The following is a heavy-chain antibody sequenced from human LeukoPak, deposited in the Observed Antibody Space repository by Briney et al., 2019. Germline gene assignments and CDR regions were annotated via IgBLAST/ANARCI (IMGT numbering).Heavy chain of an antibody. CDR2: ISGSGGST. V-gene: IGHV3-23*01. Sequence: GGSPRLSCAASGFTFSNFGMGWVRQAPGKGLECVSPISGSGGSTSYADFVKGRFTISRDNSKNTLYLQMNSLRPEDTAVYYCARGKDTGRQYNFDHWGQGILVTVAS. J-gene: IGHJ4*02. CDR3: ARGKDTGRQYNFDH. D-gene: IGHD5-18*01. CDR1: GFTFSNFG.